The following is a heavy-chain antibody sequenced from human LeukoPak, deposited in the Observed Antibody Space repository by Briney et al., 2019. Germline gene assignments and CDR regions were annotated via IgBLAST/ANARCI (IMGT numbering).Heavy chain of an antibody. J-gene: IGHJ1*01. V-gene: IGHV3-21*01. D-gene: IGHD3-3*01. Sequence: PGGSLRLSCAASGFTFSSYSMNWVRQAPGKGLEWVSSISSSSSYIYYADSVKGRFTISRDNAKNSLYLQMNSLRAEDTAVYYCARGYYDFWSGYYANFQHWGQGTLVTVSS. CDR3: ARGYYDFWSGYYANFQH. CDR1: GFTFSSYS. CDR2: ISSSSSYI.